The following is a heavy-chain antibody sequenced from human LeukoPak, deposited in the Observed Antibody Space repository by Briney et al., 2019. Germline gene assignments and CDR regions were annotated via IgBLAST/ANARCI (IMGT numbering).Heavy chain of an antibody. V-gene: IGHV3-33*08. CDR1: GFTFSSYA. CDR2: IWYDGSNK. J-gene: IGHJ3*02. CDR3: ARDFDFWSGYGDAFDI. D-gene: IGHD3-3*01. Sequence: GGSLRLSCAASGFTFSSYAMSWVRQAPGKGLEWVAVIWYDGSNKYYADSVKGRFTISRDNSKNTLYLQMNSLRAEDTAVYYCARDFDFWSGYGDAFDIWGQGTMVTVSS.